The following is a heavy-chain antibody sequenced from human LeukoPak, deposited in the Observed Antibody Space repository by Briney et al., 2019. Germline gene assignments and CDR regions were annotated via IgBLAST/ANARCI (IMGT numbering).Heavy chain of an antibody. CDR2: IYTSGST. J-gene: IGHJ4*02. CDR3: AREAAVAGRGFDY. D-gene: IGHD6-19*01. CDR1: GGSISSYY. Sequence: SETLSLTCTVSGGSISSYYWSWIRQPAGKGLEWIGRIYTSGSTNYNPSLKSRVIMSADTYKNQFSLKLSSVTAADTAVYYCAREAAVAGRGFDYWGQGTLVTVSS. V-gene: IGHV4-4*07.